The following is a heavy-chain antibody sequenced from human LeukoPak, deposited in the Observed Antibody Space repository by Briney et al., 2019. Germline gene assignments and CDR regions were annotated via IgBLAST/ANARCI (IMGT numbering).Heavy chain of an antibody. D-gene: IGHD6-6*01. CDR1: GFILSHYS. Sequence: GGSLRLSCAASGFILSHYSVNWVRQAPGKGLEWVSYISSSSDTIYYADSVRGRSTISRDNSKNTLYLQMNSLRAEDTAVYYCARASVIYGMDVWGQGTTVTVSS. V-gene: IGHV3-48*01. CDR2: ISSSSDTI. CDR3: ARASVIYGMDV. J-gene: IGHJ6*02.